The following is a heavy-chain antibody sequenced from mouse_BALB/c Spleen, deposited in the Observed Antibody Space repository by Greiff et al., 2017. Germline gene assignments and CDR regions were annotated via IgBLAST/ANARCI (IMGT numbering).Heavy chain of an antibody. CDR1: GYTFTDYN. Sequence: VQLQQSGPELVKPGASVKIPCKASGYTFTDYNMDWVKQSHGKSLEWIGDINPNNGGTIYNQKFKGKATLTVDKSSSTAYMELRSLTSEDTAVYYCARDGKFITTATGFAYWGQGTLVTVSA. V-gene: IGHV1-18*01. CDR2: INPNNGGT. CDR3: ARDGKFITTATGFAY. J-gene: IGHJ3*01. D-gene: IGHD1-2*01.